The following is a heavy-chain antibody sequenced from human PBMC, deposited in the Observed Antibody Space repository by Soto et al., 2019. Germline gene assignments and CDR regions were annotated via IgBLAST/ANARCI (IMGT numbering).Heavy chain of an antibody. CDR3: AKDLTRQLAYWSDP. CDR1: GFSFTGYY. J-gene: IGHJ5*02. V-gene: IGHV1-2*02. CDR2: INAHSGGT. Sequence: ASVKVSWKASGFSFTGYYIHWLRRAPGQGLEWMGWINAHSGGTEYAQKFQGRVTLTRDTSIATAYLTLTSLTSDDTALYYCAKDLTRQLAYWSDPRGPGPQVTVSS. D-gene: IGHD6-6*01.